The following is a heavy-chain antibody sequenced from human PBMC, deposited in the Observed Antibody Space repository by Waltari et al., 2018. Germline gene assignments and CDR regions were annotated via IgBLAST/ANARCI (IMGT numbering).Heavy chain of an antibody. CDR2: INHSGST. V-gene: IGHV4-34*01. CDR3: ARESRTGGSGWYRRSHDAFDI. Sequence: QVQLQQWGAGLLKPSETLSLTCAVYGGSFSGYYWSWIRQPPGKGLEWIGEINHSGSTNYNPSLKSRVTISVDTSKNQFSLKLSSVTAADTAVYYCARESRTGGSGWYRRSHDAFDIWGQGTMVTVSS. D-gene: IGHD6-19*01. J-gene: IGHJ3*02. CDR1: GGSFSGYY.